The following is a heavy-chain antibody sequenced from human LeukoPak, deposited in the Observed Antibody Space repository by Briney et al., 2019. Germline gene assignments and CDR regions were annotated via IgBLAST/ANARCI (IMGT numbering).Heavy chain of an antibody. V-gene: IGHV3-23*01. CDR3: ARAADSSGYYYVENDAFDI. Sequence: GGSLRLSCAASGFTFSSYAMSWVRQAPGKGLEWVSTISGSDGSTYYADSVKGRFTISRDNSKNTLYLQMNSLRAEDTAVYYCARAADSSGYYYVENDAFDIWGQGTMVTVSS. J-gene: IGHJ3*02. CDR2: ISGSDGST. CDR1: GFTFSSYA. D-gene: IGHD3-22*01.